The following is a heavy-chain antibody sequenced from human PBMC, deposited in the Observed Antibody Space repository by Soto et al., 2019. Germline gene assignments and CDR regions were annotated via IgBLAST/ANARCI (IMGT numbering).Heavy chain of an antibody. V-gene: IGHV4-39*07. CDR1: GGSIXSXGYX. CDR2: INHSGST. D-gene: IGHD2-8*02. Sequence: SETLSLTCTVSGGSIXSXGYXWXXXRPPPGTGLEWIGEINHSGSTNYNPSLKSRVTISVDTSKNQFSLKLTSVTAADTAVYYCARDKITGLFDYWGQGTLVTVSS. CDR3: ARDKITGLFDY. J-gene: IGHJ4*02.